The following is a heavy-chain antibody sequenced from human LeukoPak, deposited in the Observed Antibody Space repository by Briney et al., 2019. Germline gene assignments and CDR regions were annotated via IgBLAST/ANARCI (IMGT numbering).Heavy chain of an antibody. J-gene: IGHJ5*02. CDR3: ARHSSNQYKWFDP. CDR2: IYYSGST. V-gene: IGHV4-39*01. CDR1: GGSISSSSYY. D-gene: IGHD6-13*01. Sequence: SETLSLTCTVSGGSISSSSYYWGWIRQPPGKGLEWIGSIYYSGSTYYNPSLKSRVTISVDTSKNQFSLKLSSVTAADTAVYYCARHSSNQYKWFDPWGQGTLVTVPS.